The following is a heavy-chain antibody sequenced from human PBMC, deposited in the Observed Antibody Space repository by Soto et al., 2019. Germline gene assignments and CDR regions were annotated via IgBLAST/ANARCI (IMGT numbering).Heavy chain of an antibody. CDR3: ARDYMVRGVMRWFDP. CDR1: GGSISISNW. J-gene: IGHJ5*02. Sequence: QVQLQESGPGLVKPSGTLSLTCAVSGGSISISNWWSWVRQPPGKGPEWIGEIYHSGSTNYNPSLKSRVNISVDKSKNQFSLKLSSVTAADRAVYYCARDYMVRGVMRWFDPWGQGTLVTVSS. V-gene: IGHV4-4*02. CDR2: IYHSGST. D-gene: IGHD3-10*01.